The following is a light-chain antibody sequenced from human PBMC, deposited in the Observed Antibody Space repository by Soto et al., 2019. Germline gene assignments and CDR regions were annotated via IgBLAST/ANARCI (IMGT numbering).Light chain of an antibody. CDR2: AAS. CDR3: QQSYVART. CDR1: QSISNY. Sequence: DIQMTQSPSSLSASVGDRVTITCRATQSISNYVNWYQQKPGKVPKLLIYAASSLASGVPSRFSGSGSGTDFTLTISSLLPEDSATYYCQQSYVARTFGQGTKAEVK. J-gene: IGKJ1*01. V-gene: IGKV1-39*01.